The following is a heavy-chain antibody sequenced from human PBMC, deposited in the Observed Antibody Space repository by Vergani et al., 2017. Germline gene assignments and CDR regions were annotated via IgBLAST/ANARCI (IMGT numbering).Heavy chain of an antibody. J-gene: IGHJ5*02. CDR1: GYTFTTYG. D-gene: IGHD1-1*01. V-gene: IGHV1-18*01. CDR2: ISASNGNT. CDR3: AKEKLGGNNYLNWFDP. Sequence: QVQLVQSGAEMKKPGASVKVSCKASGYTFTTYGINWVRQAPGQGLEWMGWISASNGNTNYARKLQGRFTLTTDTATSTAYMELGSLRSDDTAVYYWAKEKLGGNNYLNWFDPWGQGTLVTVSS.